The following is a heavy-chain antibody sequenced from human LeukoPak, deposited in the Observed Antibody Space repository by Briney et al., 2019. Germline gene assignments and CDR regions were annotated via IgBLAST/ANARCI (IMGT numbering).Heavy chain of an antibody. J-gene: IGHJ4*02. CDR3: TRVLYSSGWYGDHY. V-gene: IGHV3-48*01. Sequence: PGGSLRLSCAASGFTFSSYSMNWVRQAPGKGLEWVSYISSSSSTIYYADSVKGRFTTSRDNAKNSLYLQMNSLRAEDTAVYYCTRVLYSSGWYGDHYWGQGTLVTVSS. CDR1: GFTFSSYS. CDR2: ISSSSSTI. D-gene: IGHD6-19*01.